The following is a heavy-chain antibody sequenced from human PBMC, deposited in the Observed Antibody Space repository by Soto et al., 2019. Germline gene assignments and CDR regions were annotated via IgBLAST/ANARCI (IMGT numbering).Heavy chain of an antibody. CDR3: VSDRGYGHASVPYS. D-gene: IGHD3-10*01. CDR1: GFAFSSYG. V-gene: IGHV3-30*03. CDR2: ISYDGSLQ. J-gene: IGHJ4*02. Sequence: QAQLVESGGGVVQPGRSLRLSCAASGFAFSSYGMHWVRQAPGTGLAWVAVISYDGSLQHYADSVKGRFTISRDNSKNMVLRQMSSLIAEDTAVYYCVSDRGYGHASVPYSWGQGTLVSVSS.